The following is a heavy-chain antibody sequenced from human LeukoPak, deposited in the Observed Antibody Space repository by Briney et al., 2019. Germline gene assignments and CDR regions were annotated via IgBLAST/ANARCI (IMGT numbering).Heavy chain of an antibody. V-gene: IGHV3-30*18. Sequence: GGSLRLSCAASGFTFSSYGMHWVRQAPGKGLEWVAVISYDGSNKYYADSVKGRFTISRDNSKNTLYLQMNSLRAEDTAVYYCAKDREAQTIDDYGDYGAVGYYGMDVWAKGPRSPSP. J-gene: IGHJ6*02. CDR1: GFTFSSYG. CDR2: ISYDGSNK. D-gene: IGHD4-17*01. CDR3: AKDREAQTIDDYGDYGAVGYYGMDV.